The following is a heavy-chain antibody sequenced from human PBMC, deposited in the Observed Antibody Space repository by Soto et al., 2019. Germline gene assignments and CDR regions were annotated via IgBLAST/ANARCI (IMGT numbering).Heavy chain of an antibody. Sequence: QVQLQQWGAGLLKPSETLSLTCAVYGGSFSGYYWSWIRQPPGKGLEWIGEINHSGSTNYNPSLKSRVTISVDTSKNQFSLKLSSVTAADTAVYYCARGFGEVGAIVGVDYWGQGTLVTVSS. CDR2: INHSGST. D-gene: IGHD1-26*01. CDR1: GGSFSGYY. CDR3: ARGFGEVGAIVGVDY. V-gene: IGHV4-34*01. J-gene: IGHJ4*02.